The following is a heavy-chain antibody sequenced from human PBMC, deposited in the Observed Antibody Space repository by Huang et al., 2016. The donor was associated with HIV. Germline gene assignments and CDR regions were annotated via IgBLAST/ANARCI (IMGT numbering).Heavy chain of an antibody. V-gene: IGHV4-30-4*08. Sequence: QVQLQESGPGPVKPSQTLSLTCTVSGVSIGSGGYYWRWIRQPPGKGLEWIGYIYYRGSTYYNPSLKSRVTISVDTSKNQFSLKLSSLTAADTAVYYCTRGHSYGFGRNYFDYWGQGTLVTVSS. CDR2: IYYRGST. D-gene: IGHD5-18*01. CDR3: TRGHSYGFGRNYFDY. J-gene: IGHJ4*02. CDR1: GVSIGSGGYY.